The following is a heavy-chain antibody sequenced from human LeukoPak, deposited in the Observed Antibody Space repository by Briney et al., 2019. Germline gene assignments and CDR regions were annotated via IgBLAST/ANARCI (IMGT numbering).Heavy chain of an antibody. D-gene: IGHD5-24*01. V-gene: IGHV4-59*01. Sequence: SETLSLTCTVSGGSISSYYWSWIRQPPGKRLEWIGYIYYSGSTYYNPSLKSRVTMSVDTSKNQFSLRLSSVTAADTAVSYCARDKRGDGYGDFDYWGQGTLVTVSS. J-gene: IGHJ4*02. CDR3: ARDKRGDGYGDFDY. CDR2: IYYSGST. CDR1: GGSISSYY.